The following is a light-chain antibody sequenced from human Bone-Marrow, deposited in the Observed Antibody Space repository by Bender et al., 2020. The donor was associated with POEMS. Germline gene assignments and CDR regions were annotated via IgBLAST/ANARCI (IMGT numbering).Light chain of an antibody. CDR1: NIGSKS. J-gene: IGLJ2*01. V-gene: IGLV3-21*02. CDR2: DDS. Sequence: SYVLTQPPSVSVAPGQTARIPCVGDNIGSKSVHWYQQKQGQAPVLVVSDDSARPAGVPERFSGSNSGNTATLTITRVEAGDEADYWCQVWFSSDDQHVVFGGGTKLSVL. CDR3: QVWFSSDDQHVV.